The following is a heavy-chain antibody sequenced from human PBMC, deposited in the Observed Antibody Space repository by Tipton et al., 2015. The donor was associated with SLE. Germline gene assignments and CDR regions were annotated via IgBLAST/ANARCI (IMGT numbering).Heavy chain of an antibody. D-gene: IGHD3-10*01. V-gene: IGHV4-34*01. CDR1: GGSFSGYS. Sequence: LRLSCAVFGGSFSGYSWSWIRQPPGKVLEWVGESNPSGNTNYNPSLKSRVTISVDTSKNQLSLKLTSVTAADTAVYYCARGAKERITLVRVRPYYFDYWGQGSLVTVSS. CDR3: ARGAKERITLVRVRPYYFDY. CDR2: SNPSGNT. J-gene: IGHJ4*01.